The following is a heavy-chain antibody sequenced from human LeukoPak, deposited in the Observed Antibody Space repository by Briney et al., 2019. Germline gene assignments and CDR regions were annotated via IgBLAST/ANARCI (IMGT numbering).Heavy chain of an antibody. J-gene: IGHJ3*02. Sequence: GGSLRLSCAASGFTFSSYSMNWVRQAPGTGLEWVSSISSSSSYIYYADSVKDRFTIPRDNAKNSLYLQVNSLRAEDTAVYYCARDLSTSGDAFDIWGQGTMVTVSS. CDR1: GFTFSSYS. CDR3: ARDLSTSGDAFDI. D-gene: IGHD3-10*01. V-gene: IGHV3-21*01. CDR2: ISSSSSYI.